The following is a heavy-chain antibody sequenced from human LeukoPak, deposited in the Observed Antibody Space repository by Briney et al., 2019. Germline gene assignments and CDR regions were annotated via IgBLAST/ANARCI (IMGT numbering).Heavy chain of an antibody. V-gene: IGHV4-31*03. Sequence: SETLSLTCTVSGGSISSGGYYWSWIRQHPGKGLEWIGYIYYSGSTYYNPSLKSRVTISVDTSKNQFSLKLSSVTAADTAVYYCARGRSGEMDGYNPKHAFDIWGQGTMVTVSS. J-gene: IGHJ3*02. CDR3: ARGRSGEMDGYNPKHAFDI. CDR2: IYYSGST. D-gene: IGHD5-24*01. CDR1: GGSISSGGYY.